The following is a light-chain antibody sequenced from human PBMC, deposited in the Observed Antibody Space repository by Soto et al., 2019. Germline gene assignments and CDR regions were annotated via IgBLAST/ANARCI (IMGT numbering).Light chain of an antibody. J-gene: IGKJ5*01. Sequence: DIRMTQSPSSLSASVGDRVAIACRASQSINRNLNWYQQKPGQAPKLLIYDACSLQSGVPSRFSGSGSGTDFTLTISSLQPEDFATYYCQQSYSTPTFGHGTRLEI. CDR1: QSINRN. CDR3: QQSYSTPT. V-gene: IGKV1-39*01. CDR2: DAC.